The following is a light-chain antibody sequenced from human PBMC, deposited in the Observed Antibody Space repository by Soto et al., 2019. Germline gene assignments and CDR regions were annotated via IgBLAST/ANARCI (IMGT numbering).Light chain of an antibody. Sequence: DIQMTQSPSSLSASVGDRVTITCRASQGISTYLNWYQQKPGKAPRLLIYDASSLLSGVPSRFSGSGSGTDFTLTIASLQPEDFSTYYCQQSGSTPYTFGQGTKVDIK. J-gene: IGKJ2*01. CDR1: QGISTY. CDR3: QQSGSTPYT. V-gene: IGKV1-39*01. CDR2: DAS.